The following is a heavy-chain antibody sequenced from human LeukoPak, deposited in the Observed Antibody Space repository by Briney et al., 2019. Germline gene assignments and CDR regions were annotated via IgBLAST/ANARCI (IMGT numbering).Heavy chain of an antibody. CDR1: GYTFTGYY. CDR2: IHPNSGGT. Sequence: ASVKVSFKSSGYTFTGYYMHWVRHAPGQGLEWMGWIHPNSGGTNYAQKFQGRVTMTRDTSISTAYMELSRLRSDDTAVYYCARDSHDFWSGKPYYFDYWGQGTLVTVSS. CDR3: ARDSHDFWSGKPYYFDY. J-gene: IGHJ4*02. D-gene: IGHD3-3*01. V-gene: IGHV1-2*02.